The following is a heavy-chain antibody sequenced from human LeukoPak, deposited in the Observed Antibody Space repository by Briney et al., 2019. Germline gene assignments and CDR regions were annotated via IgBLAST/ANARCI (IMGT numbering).Heavy chain of an antibody. CDR2: IIPNSGNT. CDR1: RYTFTSYD. J-gene: IGHJ6*02. Sequence: ASVKVSCKASRYTFTSYDIYWGRQAPGQGLERMGWIIPNSGNTGYAQKLQGRVTMTRNTSISTAYMELSSLRSEDTAVYYCARFAVLRFLEWLPVLRGMDVWGQGTTVTVSS. CDR3: ARFAVLRFLEWLPVLRGMDV. V-gene: IGHV1-8*01. D-gene: IGHD3-3*01.